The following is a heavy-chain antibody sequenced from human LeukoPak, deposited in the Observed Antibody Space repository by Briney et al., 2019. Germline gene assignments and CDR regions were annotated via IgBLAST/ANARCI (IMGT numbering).Heavy chain of an antibody. CDR2: ISSASTYI. Sequence: GGSLRLSCAASGLTFSSYSMNWIRQAPGKGLEWISSISSASTYIYYADSVKGRFTISRDYAKNLLYLQMNSLRVEDTAVYYCARDHGIPGSGSYKFGYWGQGTLVTVSS. J-gene: IGHJ4*02. CDR3: ARDHGIPGSGSYKFGY. D-gene: IGHD3-10*01. CDR1: GLTFSSYS. V-gene: IGHV3-21*06.